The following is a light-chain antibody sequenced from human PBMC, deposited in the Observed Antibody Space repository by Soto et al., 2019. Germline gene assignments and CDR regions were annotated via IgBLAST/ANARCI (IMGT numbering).Light chain of an antibody. CDR3: LQYNTRPHT. CDR1: QSVSTN. J-gene: IGKJ4*01. CDR2: LAS. V-gene: IGKV3-15*01. Sequence: EIVLTQSPATLSVSPGEGATLSCRASQSVSTNLAWYQHKPGQAPRLLIYLASTRATGIPTRFSGSGSGTECTLTITSLQSEDFAFYYCLQYNTRPHTFGGGTKVE.